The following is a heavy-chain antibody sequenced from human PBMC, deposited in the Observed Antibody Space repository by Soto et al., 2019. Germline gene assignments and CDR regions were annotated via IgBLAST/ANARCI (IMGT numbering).Heavy chain of an antibody. CDR1: GYTFTGYY. Sequence: QVELVQSRAEVKKPGASVKVSCKASGYTFTGYYMHWVRQAPGQGLEWMGWINPNSGGTNYAQKFQGRVTMTRDTSISTAYMELSRLRSDDTAVYYCARVIVAAGIIIDYWGQGTLVTVSS. D-gene: IGHD6-13*01. J-gene: IGHJ4*02. CDR3: ARVIVAAGIIIDY. CDR2: INPNSGGT. V-gene: IGHV1-2*02.